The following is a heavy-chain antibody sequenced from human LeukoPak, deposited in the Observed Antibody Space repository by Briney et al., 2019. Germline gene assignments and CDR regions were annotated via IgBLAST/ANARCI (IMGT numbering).Heavy chain of an antibody. V-gene: IGHV4-59*01. CDR3: ARAAVLGRPTMVRGVSFDY. CDR1: GGSISSYY. J-gene: IGHJ4*02. Sequence: SETLSLTCTVSGGSISSYYWSWIRQPPGKGLEWIGYIYYSGSTNYNPSLKSRVTISVDTSKNQFSLKLSSVTAADTAVYYCARAAVLGRPTMVRGVSFDYWGQGTLVTVSS. D-gene: IGHD3-10*01. CDR2: IYYSGST.